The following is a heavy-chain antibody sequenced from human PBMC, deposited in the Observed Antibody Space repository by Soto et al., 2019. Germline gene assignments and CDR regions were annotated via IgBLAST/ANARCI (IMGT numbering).Heavy chain of an antibody. Sequence: GGSLRLSCAASGFTFSSYSMNWVRQAPGKGLEWVSYISSSSSTIYYADSVKGRFTISRDNAKNSLYLQMDSLRAEDTAVYYCARDQLYYNDISGRPLNAFDVWGQGTMVTVSS. V-gene: IGHV3-48*01. CDR2: ISSSSSTI. J-gene: IGHJ3*01. CDR3: ARDQLYYNDISGRPLNAFDV. D-gene: IGHD3-22*01. CDR1: GFTFSSYS.